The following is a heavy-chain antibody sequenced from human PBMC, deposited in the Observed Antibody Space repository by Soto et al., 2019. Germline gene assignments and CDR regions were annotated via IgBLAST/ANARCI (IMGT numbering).Heavy chain of an antibody. CDR3: ARGDIVGATRTFDY. CDR1: GGSISSYY. CDR2: IYYSGST. V-gene: IGHV4-59*01. Sequence: PSETLSLTCTVSGGSISSYYWSWIRQPPGKGLEWIGYIYYSGSTNYNPSLKSRVTISVDTSKNQFSLKLSSVTAADTAVYYCARGDIVGATRTFDYWGQGTLVTVSS. D-gene: IGHD1-26*01. J-gene: IGHJ4*02.